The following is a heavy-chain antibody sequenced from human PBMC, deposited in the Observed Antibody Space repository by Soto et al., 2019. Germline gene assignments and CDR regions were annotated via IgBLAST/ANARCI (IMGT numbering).Heavy chain of an antibody. CDR3: ARGSINYDFWSGGSDGMDV. Sequence: SDTLSLTCTVSGGSISSGGYYWSWIRQHPGKGLEWIGYIYYSGSTYYNPSLKSRVTISVDTSKNQFSLKLSSVTAADTAVYYCARGSINYDFWSGGSDGMDVWGQGTTVTVSS. J-gene: IGHJ6*02. CDR2: IYYSGST. CDR1: GGSISSGGYY. V-gene: IGHV4-31*03. D-gene: IGHD3-3*01.